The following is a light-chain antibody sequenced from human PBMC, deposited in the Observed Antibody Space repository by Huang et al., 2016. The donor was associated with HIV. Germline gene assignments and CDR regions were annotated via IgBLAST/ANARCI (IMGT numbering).Light chain of an antibody. J-gene: IGKJ1*01. CDR2: GAS. CDR1: QGVTSNQ. CDR3: QQYGISPWT. V-gene: IGKV3-20*01. Sequence: EVVLTQSPGTLSLSPGERATLSCRASQGVTSNQLAWYQQKPGQAPRLVIYGASARATGIPDRCIGSGSGTGFTLTISRLEPEDSAVYYCQQYGISPWTFGQGTKVEIK.